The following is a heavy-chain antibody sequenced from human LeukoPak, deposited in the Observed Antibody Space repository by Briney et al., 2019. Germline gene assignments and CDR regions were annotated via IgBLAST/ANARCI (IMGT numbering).Heavy chain of an antibody. Sequence: ASVKVSCKDSGESITELGMHWVRQSPGKGLEYMGGLVPENYQTIYAQDFQGRVTMTEDTSTDTAYMELSSLRSEGTAIYYCALASDYYDSSGYYMEIWGQGTLVTVSA. D-gene: IGHD3-22*01. J-gene: IGHJ3*02. CDR3: ALASDYYDSSGYYMEI. CDR2: LVPENYQT. V-gene: IGHV1-24*01. CDR1: GESITELG.